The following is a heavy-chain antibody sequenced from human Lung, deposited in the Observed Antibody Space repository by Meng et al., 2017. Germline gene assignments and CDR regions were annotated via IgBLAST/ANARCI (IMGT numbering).Heavy chain of an antibody. CDR3: ARDRDGYASFDH. CDR1: GYIFTDFQ. J-gene: IGHJ4*02. Sequence: QVQLVQSGAEVRKPGASLQVSCETSGYIFTDFQIHWVRQAPGQGLEWMGRITPNSGGANYAQKFQGRVTMTRDTSIRTACMDLSRLTSDDTAIYYCARDRDGYASFDHWGQGTLVTVSS. D-gene: IGHD5-24*01. V-gene: IGHV1-2*06. CDR2: ITPNSGGA.